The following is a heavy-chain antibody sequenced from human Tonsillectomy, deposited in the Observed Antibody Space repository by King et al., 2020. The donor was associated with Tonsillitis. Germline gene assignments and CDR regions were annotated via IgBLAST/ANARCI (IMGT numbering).Heavy chain of an antibody. D-gene: IGHD3-3*01. J-gene: IGHJ4*02. Sequence: VQLQQWGAGLLKPSETLSLTCAVYGGSFSGYYWSWIRQPPVKGLAWIGEMYHSGSTNSNPSLKSRVTLSLETSKNKFSLKLSSVTAADTAVYYCARGKYDVWSGYPDYFDYWGQGTLVTVSS. CDR3: ARGKYDVWSGYPDYFDY. CDR1: GGSFSGYY. V-gene: IGHV4-34*01. CDR2: MYHSGST.